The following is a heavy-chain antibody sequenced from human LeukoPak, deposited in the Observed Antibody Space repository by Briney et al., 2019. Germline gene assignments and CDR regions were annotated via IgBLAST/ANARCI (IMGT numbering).Heavy chain of an antibody. CDR1: GGTFSSYA. D-gene: IGHD3-10*01. Sequence: SVKVSCKASGGTFSSYAISWVRQAPGQGLEWMGGIIPIFGTANYAQKFQGRVTITADESTSTAHMELSSLRSEDTAVYYCASGGELFVKDYWGQGTLVTVSS. J-gene: IGHJ4*02. V-gene: IGHV1-69*01. CDR3: ASGGELFVKDY. CDR2: IIPIFGTA.